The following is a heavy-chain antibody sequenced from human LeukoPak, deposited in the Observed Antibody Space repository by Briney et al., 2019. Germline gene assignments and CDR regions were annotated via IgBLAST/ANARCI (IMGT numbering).Heavy chain of an antibody. V-gene: IGHV3-23*01. CDR2: ISGSGNRT. J-gene: IGHJ6*02. Sequence: GGSLRLSCAASGFTFSSYAMSWVRQAPGKGLEWVSSISGSGNRTYYADSVKGRFTISRDNSKNTLFLQMNSLRAEDTAVYYCAKNLYCGGGSCYPSALGMDVWGQGATVTVSS. CDR1: GFTFSSYA. CDR3: AKNLYCGGGSCYPSALGMDV. D-gene: IGHD2-15*01.